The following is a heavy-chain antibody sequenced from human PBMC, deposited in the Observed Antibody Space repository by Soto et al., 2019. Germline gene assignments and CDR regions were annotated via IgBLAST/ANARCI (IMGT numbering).Heavy chain of an antibody. V-gene: IGHV3-33*01. J-gene: IGHJ4*02. D-gene: IGHD6-19*01. CDR2: IWYDGSNK. CDR1: GFTFSSYG. Sequence: GGSLRLSCAASGFTFSSYGMHWVRQAPGKGLEWVAVIWYDGSNKYYADSVKGRFTISRDNSKNTLYLQMNSLRAEDTAVYYCARDEYSRGLSPLDYWGQGTLVTVSS. CDR3: ARDEYSRGLSPLDY.